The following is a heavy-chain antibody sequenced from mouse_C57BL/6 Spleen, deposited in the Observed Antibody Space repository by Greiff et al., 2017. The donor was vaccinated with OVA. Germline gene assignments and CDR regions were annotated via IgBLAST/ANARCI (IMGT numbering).Heavy chain of an antibody. CDR3: ARSPLYYGSSYSDY. D-gene: IGHD1-1*01. J-gene: IGHJ2*01. CDR1: GYTFTSYW. CDR2: IYPSDSEP. V-gene: IGHV1-61*01. Sequence: VQLQQPGAELVRPGSSVKLSCKASGYTFTSYWMDWVRQRPGQGLEWIGNIYPSDSEPHYNQKFKDKATLTVDKSSSTAYMQLSSLTSEDSAVYYCARSPLYYGSSYSDYWGQGTTLTVSS.